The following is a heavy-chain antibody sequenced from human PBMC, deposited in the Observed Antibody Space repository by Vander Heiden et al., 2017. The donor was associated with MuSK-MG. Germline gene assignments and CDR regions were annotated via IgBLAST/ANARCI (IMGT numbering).Heavy chain of an antibody. V-gene: IGHV1-3*01. Sequence: QVQLVQSGAEVKKPGASVKVSCKASGYTFTSYAMHWVRQAPGQRLEWMGWINAGNGNTKYSQKFQGRVTITRDTSASTAYMELSSLRSEDTAVYYCARGMEYMVRGVIPPYYWGQGTLVTVSS. CDR1: GYTFTSYA. CDR2: INAGNGNT. CDR3: ARGMEYMVRGVIPPYY. D-gene: IGHD3-10*01. J-gene: IGHJ4*02.